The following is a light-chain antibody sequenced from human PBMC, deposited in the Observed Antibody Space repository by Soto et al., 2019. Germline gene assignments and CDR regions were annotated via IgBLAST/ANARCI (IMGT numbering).Light chain of an antibody. Sequence: QSALTQPPSASGSPGQSVTISCTGTSSDVGGYNYVSWYQQHPGKAPKLMIYEVSKRPSGVPDRFSGSKSGNTASLTVSGRQAEDEADYYCTSHAGTINVVFGGGTKVTVL. CDR3: TSHAGTINVV. CDR1: SSDVGGYNY. J-gene: IGLJ2*01. CDR2: EVS. V-gene: IGLV2-8*01.